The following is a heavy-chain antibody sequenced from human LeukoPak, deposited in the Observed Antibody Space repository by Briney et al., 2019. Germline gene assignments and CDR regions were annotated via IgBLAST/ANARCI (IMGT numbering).Heavy chain of an antibody. J-gene: IGHJ5*02. CDR2: IIPIFGTA. D-gene: IGHD6-13*01. CDR1: GGTFSSYA. V-gene: IGHV1-69*06. Sequence: ASVKVSCKASGGTFSSYAISWVRQAPGQGLEWMGRIIPIFGTANYAQKFQGRVTITADKSTSTAYMELSSLRSEDTAVYYCARDLGVLAAAANSWGQGTLVTVS. CDR3: ARDLGVLAAAANS.